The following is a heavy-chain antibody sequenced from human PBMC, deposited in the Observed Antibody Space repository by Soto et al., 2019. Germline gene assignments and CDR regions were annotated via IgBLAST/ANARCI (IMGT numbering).Heavy chain of an antibody. CDR1: GFTFSSYD. CDR3: ARVAFGDHVYAS. Sequence: EVQLVESGGGLVEPGGSLRLSCAASGFTFSSYDMHWVRQATGKGLEWDAAIGTASDPYYLGSVEGRFTISRENDKNSLYLQMNSLRAGDSAVYYCARVAFGDHVYASWGQGTLVTVSS. V-gene: IGHV3-13*05. CDR2: IGTASDP. J-gene: IGHJ5*02. D-gene: IGHD3-16*01.